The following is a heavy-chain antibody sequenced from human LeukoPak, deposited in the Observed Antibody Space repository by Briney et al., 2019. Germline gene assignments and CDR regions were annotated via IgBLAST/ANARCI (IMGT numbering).Heavy chain of an antibody. CDR3: ARGPSYSSSSRLNWFDP. CDR1: GYTFTSYD. V-gene: IGHV1-8*03. Sequence: ASVKVSCKASGYTFTSYDINWVRQATGQGLGWMGWMNPNSGNTGYAQKFQGRVTITRNTSISTAYMELSSLRSEDTAVYYCARGPSYSSSSRLNWFDPWGQGTLVTVSS. D-gene: IGHD6-6*01. CDR2: MNPNSGNT. J-gene: IGHJ5*02.